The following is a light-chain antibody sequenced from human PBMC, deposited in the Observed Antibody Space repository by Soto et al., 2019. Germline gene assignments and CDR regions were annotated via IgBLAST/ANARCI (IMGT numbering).Light chain of an antibody. CDR1: QTVGIT. Sequence: IVLTQSPATLSLSPGERASLSCRASQTVGITLAWYQQRPGQSPRLLIFDASSRAAGIPARFSGGGSGTDFTLTISNLEPDDFAVYYCQQRFAWPLTFGGGTKVEIK. V-gene: IGKV3-11*01. CDR2: DAS. J-gene: IGKJ4*01. CDR3: QQRFAWPLT.